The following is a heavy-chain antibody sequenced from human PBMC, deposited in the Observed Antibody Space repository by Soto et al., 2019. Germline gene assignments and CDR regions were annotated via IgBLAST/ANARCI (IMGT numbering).Heavy chain of an antibody. D-gene: IGHD2-21*02. V-gene: IGHV1-69*01. CDR1: AGTFSSYA. CDR3: ARAVVVTAIRHYYYGMDV. CDR2: IIPIFGTS. Sequence: QVQLVQSGAEVKNPGSSVKVSCKASAGTFSSYAISWVRQAPGQGLEWMGRIIPIFGTSNYAQTFQGRVTITADESTRTAYMELSSLRSEDTAVYYCARAVVVTAIRHYYYGMDVWGQGTTVTVSS. J-gene: IGHJ6*02.